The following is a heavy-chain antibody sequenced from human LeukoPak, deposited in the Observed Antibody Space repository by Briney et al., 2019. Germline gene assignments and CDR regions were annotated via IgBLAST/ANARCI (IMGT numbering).Heavy chain of an antibody. CDR1: GGSISSGSYY. CDR3: ARDSPTTSFDY. J-gene: IGHJ4*02. D-gene: IGHD1-26*01. Sequence: PSQTLSLTCTVSGGSISSGSYYWSWIRQPAGKGLEWIGRIYTSGSTNHNPSLKSRVTISVDTSKNQFSLKLSSVTAADTAVYYCARDSPTTSFDYWGQGTLVTVSS. V-gene: IGHV4-61*02. CDR2: IYTSGST.